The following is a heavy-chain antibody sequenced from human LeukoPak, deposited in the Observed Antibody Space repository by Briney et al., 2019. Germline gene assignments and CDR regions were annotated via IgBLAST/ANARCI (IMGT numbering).Heavy chain of an antibody. Sequence: GSLRLSCAASGFKFSDHYIDWVRQAPGKGLEWIGYISYSGSTSSHPSLKSRVTISLDTSKNQFSLKLTSVTAADTAVYYCVRGYSGYPYYLDYWGQGTLVTVSS. V-gene: IGHV4-59*08. J-gene: IGHJ4*02. CDR3: VRGYSGYPYYLDY. CDR2: ISYSGST. D-gene: IGHD5-12*01. CDR1: GFKFSDHY.